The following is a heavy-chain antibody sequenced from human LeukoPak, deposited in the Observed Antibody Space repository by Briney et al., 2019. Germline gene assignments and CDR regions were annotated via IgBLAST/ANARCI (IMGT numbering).Heavy chain of an antibody. CDR3: ARDFLKSSWYYFDY. V-gene: IGHV3-33*01. CDR2: IWYDGSNK. J-gene: IGHJ4*02. CDR1: GFTFSSYG. D-gene: IGHD6-13*01. Sequence: TGGSLRLSCAASGFTFSSYGMHWVRQAPGKGLEWVAVIWYDGSNKYYADSVKGRFTISRDNSKNTLYLQMNSLRAEDTAVYYCARDFLKSSWYYFDYWGQGTLVTVSS.